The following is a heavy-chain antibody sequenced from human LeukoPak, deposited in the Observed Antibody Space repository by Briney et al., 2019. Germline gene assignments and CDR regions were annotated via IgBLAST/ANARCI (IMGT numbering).Heavy chain of an antibody. CDR1: GFTFNSYA. Sequence: GGSLRLSCAASGFTFNSYAMSWVRQAPGKGLEWVSAISDSGGSTYHADSVRGRFTISRDNSKNTLYLQMNSLRAEDTAVYFCAKTPLLYIGTYWADYWGQGTLVTVSS. CDR3: AKTPLLYIGTYWADY. D-gene: IGHD1-26*01. CDR2: ISDSGGST. J-gene: IGHJ4*02. V-gene: IGHV3-23*01.